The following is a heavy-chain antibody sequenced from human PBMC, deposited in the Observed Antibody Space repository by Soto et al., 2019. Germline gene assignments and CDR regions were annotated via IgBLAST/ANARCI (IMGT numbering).Heavy chain of an antibody. CDR1: GGSVSRGSYY. J-gene: IGHJ4*02. Sequence: LSLTCTVSGGSVSRGSYYWSWIRQPPGKGLEWIGHINYSGSTYYNPSLKSRVTISEDTSKNQFSLKLSSVTAADTAVYYCARGGYCSGGSCYLGPLGYWGQGTPVTVSS. D-gene: IGHD2-15*01. CDR2: INYSGST. CDR3: ARGGYCSGGSCYLGPLGY. V-gene: IGHV4-31*03.